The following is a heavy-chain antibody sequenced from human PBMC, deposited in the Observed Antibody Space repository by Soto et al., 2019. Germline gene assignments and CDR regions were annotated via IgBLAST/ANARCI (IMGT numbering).Heavy chain of an antibody. CDR2: ISGSGGST. CDR3: AKYGRPRYISSSSYYYYYMDV. Sequence: GGCLRLSCAASVFTFSSYAMSWVRQDPGKGLEWVSAISGSGGSTYYADSVKGRFTISRDNSKNTLYLQMNSLRAEDTAVYYCAKYGRPRYISSSSYYYYYMDVWGKGTTVTVSS. D-gene: IGHD6-6*01. V-gene: IGHV3-23*01. J-gene: IGHJ6*03. CDR1: VFTFSSYA.